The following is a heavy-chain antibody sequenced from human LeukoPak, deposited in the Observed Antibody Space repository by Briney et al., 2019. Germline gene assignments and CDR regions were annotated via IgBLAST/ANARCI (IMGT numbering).Heavy chain of an antibody. V-gene: IGHV3-33*08. J-gene: IGHJ4*02. Sequence: GGSLRLSCAASGFTFSSYSMHWVRQAPGKGLEWVAAIWPDGSNKYYANSVKGRFTISRDNSKNTLYLQMNSLRGDDTAIYYCARELAAWGQGTLVTASS. D-gene: IGHD6-13*01. CDR1: GFTFSSYS. CDR2: IWPDGSNK. CDR3: ARELAA.